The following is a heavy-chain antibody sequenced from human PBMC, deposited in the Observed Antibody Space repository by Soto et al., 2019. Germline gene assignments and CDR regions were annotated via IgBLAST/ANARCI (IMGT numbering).Heavy chain of an antibody. CDR3: ARDGGNICSGGSCYFQAPDY. CDR1: GFTFRNYA. V-gene: IGHV3-23*01. Sequence: EVQLLESGGGSVQPGGSLRLSCSASGFTFRNYAMSWVRQAPGKGLEWVASISGSGRSTNYADSVKGRFTISRDNSKNTLAVQMSSLRAEDMAVYYCARDGGNICSGGSCYFQAPDYWGQGTLVTVSP. CDR2: ISGSGRST. J-gene: IGHJ4*02. D-gene: IGHD2-15*01.